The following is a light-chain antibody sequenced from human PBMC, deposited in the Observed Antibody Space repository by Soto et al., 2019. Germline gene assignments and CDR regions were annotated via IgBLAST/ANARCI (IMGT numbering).Light chain of an antibody. CDR2: SAS. J-gene: IGKJ1*01. CDR3: QQLNNYPRT. Sequence: DIQLTQSPSFLSASVGDRVIITCRASQGIASSLAWYQQKPGKAPKLLIYSASSLHTGVPSRFSGRGSETKFTLTINSLQPEDFATYYCQQLNNYPRTFGQGTKVEVK. CDR1: QGIASS. V-gene: IGKV1-9*01.